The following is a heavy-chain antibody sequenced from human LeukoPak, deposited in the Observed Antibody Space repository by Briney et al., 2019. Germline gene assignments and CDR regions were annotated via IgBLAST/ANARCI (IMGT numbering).Heavy chain of an antibody. J-gene: IGHJ4*02. CDR1: GFTFSSYS. D-gene: IGHD5-24*01. V-gene: IGHV3-21*01. CDR2: ISSSSSYI. Sequence: PGGSLRLSCAASGFTFSSYSMNWVRQAPGKGLEWVSSISSSSSYIYYADSVKGRFTISRDNAKNSLYLQMNSLRAEDTAVYYCARGSGAEMATIFDYWGQGTLVTVSS. CDR3: ARGSGAEMATIFDY.